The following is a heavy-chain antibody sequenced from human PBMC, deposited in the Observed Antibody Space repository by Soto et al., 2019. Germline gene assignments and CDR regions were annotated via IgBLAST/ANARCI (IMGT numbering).Heavy chain of an antibody. V-gene: IGHV3-23*01. D-gene: IGHD6-13*01. CDR2: ISDSGIST. CDR1: GFTFDSSA. CDR3: AKDHFWSGSSWTSDY. J-gene: IGHJ4*02. Sequence: PGGSLRLSCAASGFTFDSSAMSWARQAPGKGLEWVSAISDSGISTYYADSVKGRFTISRDDSKNTLYLQMNSLRVEDTAVYYCAKDHFWSGSSWTSDYWGQGALVTVSS.